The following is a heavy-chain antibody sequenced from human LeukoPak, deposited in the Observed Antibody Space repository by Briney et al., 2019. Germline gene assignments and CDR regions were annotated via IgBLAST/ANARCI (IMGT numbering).Heavy chain of an antibody. Sequence: SETLSLTCSVSGGSISSSNYYWGWIRQPPGKGLEWIGSIYYSGSTFYNPSLKSRVTISVDTSKNQFSLKLSSVTAADTAVYYCARTRHEGAAANAFDIWGQGTMVTVSS. CDR3: ARTRHEGAAANAFDI. CDR1: GGSISSSNYY. J-gene: IGHJ3*02. CDR2: IYYSGST. V-gene: IGHV4-39*07. D-gene: IGHD6-13*01.